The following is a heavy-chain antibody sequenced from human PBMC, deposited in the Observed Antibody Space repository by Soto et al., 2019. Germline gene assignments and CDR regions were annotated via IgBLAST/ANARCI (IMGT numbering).Heavy chain of an antibody. J-gene: IGHJ4*02. CDR3: ARNLMDYDILTGYYRAYYFDY. Sequence: QVQLVQSGAEVKKPGASVKVSCKASGYTFTRYAIHWVRQAPGQRLEWMGWINAGNGNTQYSQKFQGRVTITRDTSASTAYMELSSLRSEDTAVYYCARNLMDYDILTGYYRAYYFDYWGQGTLVTVSS. D-gene: IGHD3-9*01. V-gene: IGHV1-3*01. CDR2: INAGNGNT. CDR1: GYTFTRYA.